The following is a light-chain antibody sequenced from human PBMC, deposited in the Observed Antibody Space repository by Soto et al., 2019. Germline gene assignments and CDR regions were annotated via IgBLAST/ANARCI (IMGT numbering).Light chain of an antibody. CDR2: EVV. V-gene: IGLV2-8*01. CDR1: KNDIGVYDF. CDR3: KSYAGSNTYV. Sequence: LAQPPSASGSPGQSVAISCTGTKNDIGVYDFVSWYQHHPGKAPRLIIYEVVQRPSGVPDRFSGSKSGNTASLTVSGLQAADEADYFCKSYAGSNTYVFGSGTKVTVL. J-gene: IGLJ1*01.